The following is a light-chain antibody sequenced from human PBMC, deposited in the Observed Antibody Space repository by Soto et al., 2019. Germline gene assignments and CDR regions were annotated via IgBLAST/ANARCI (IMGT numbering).Light chain of an antibody. CDR1: RSDVGAYNY. J-gene: IGLJ1*01. CDR2: EVT. V-gene: IGLV2-14*01. CDR3: SSFTSRFTFV. Sequence: LTQPASVSGSPGQSIAISCTGTRSDVGAYNYVSWYQQHPGKAPKLMISEVTNRPSGVSDRFSGSKSGNTASLTISGLQAEDEADYYCSSFTSRFTFVFGTGTKVTVL.